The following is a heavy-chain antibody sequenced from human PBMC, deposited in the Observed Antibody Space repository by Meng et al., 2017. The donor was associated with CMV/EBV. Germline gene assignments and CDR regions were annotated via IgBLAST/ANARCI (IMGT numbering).Heavy chain of an antibody. D-gene: IGHD5-12*01. J-gene: IGHJ6*02. CDR1: VFTFSSYE. Sequence: GGSLRLSCAASVFTFSSYEMNWVRQAPGKGLEWVSYISSSGSTIYYADSVKGRFTISRDNAKNSLYLQMNSLRAEDTGVYYCAREGVAYYYYYYGMDVWGQGTTVTVSS. CDR3: AREGVAYYYYYYGMDV. CDR2: ISSSGSTI. V-gene: IGHV3-48*03.